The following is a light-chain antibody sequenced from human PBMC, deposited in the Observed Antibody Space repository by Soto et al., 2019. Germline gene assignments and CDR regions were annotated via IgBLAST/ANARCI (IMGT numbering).Light chain of an antibody. V-gene: IGKV3-20*01. CDR3: QQYGSPLWT. Sequence: ENVLTQSPGTLSLSPGERATLSCRASQSVGSAWLAWYQQKPGQAPRLLLYSTSTRVTGIPDRFSGSGSGTDFTLTISRLEPEDFAVYYCQQYGSPLWTFGQGTKVEVK. CDR2: STS. J-gene: IGKJ1*01. CDR1: QSVGSAW.